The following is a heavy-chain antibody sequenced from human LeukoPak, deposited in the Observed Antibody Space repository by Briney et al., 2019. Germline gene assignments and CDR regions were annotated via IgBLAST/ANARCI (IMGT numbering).Heavy chain of an antibody. D-gene: IGHD6-19*01. J-gene: IGHJ4*02. V-gene: IGHV1-8*03. CDR1: GYTFTSYD. Sequence: ASVKVSCKASGYTFTSYDINWVRQATGQGLEWMGWMNPNSGNTGYAQKFRGRVTITKNTSISTAYMELSSLRSEDTAVYCCAKAVAGADYFDYWGQGTLVTVSS. CDR2: MNPNSGNT. CDR3: AKAVAGADYFDY.